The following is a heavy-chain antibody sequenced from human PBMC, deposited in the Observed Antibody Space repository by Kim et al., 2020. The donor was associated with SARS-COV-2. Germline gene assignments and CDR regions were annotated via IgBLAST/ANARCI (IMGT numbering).Heavy chain of an antibody. CDR2: FDPEDGET. Sequence: ASVKVSCKVSVYTLTELSMHWVRQAPGKGLEWMGGFDPEDGETIYAQKFQGRVTMTEDTSTDTAYMELSSLRSEDTAVYYCATVFAIFGVVYFDYWGQGTLVTVSS. J-gene: IGHJ4*02. CDR3: ATVFAIFGVVYFDY. V-gene: IGHV1-24*01. CDR1: VYTLTELS. D-gene: IGHD3-3*01.